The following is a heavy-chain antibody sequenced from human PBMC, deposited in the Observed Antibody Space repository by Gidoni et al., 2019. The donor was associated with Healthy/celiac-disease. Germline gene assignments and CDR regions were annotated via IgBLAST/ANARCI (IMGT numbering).Heavy chain of an antibody. CDR1: GGTFRSYA. D-gene: IGHD6-13*01. CDR3: ARDKGVIRVFSPRENYYYYYYMDV. V-gene: IGHV1-69*06. J-gene: IGHJ6*03. Sequence: QVQLVQSGAEVKKPGSSVKVSCKASGGTFRSYAISWVRQAPGQGLEWMGGIIPIFGTANYAQKFQGRVTITADKSTSTAYMELSSLRSEDTAVYYCARDKGVIRVFSPRENYYYYYYMDVWGKGTTVTVSS. CDR2: IIPIFGTA.